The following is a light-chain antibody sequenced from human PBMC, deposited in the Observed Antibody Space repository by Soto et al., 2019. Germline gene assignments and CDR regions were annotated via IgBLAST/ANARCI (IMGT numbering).Light chain of an antibody. CDR2: EAS. CDR3: QQYVNRPLS. CDR1: QDITTH. J-gene: IGKJ4*01. V-gene: IGKV1-33*01. Sequence: DIQMTQSTYSLSASVGDRVTITCQASQDITTHLNWYQQKPGKAPKLLIYEASSLETGVPSRFSGGGSGAHFTFTISSLQPEDFATYYCQQYVNRPLSFGGGANVDI.